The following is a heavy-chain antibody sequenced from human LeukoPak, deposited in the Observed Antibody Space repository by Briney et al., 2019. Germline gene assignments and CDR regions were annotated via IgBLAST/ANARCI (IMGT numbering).Heavy chain of an antibody. D-gene: IGHD3-22*01. Sequence: TSETLSLTCTVSGGSISSYYWSWIRQSPGKGLEWIGYVYYTGNTNCNPSLKSRVTISIDTSKNQFSLKLTSVTAADTAVYYCARIYDSRIDYWGQGILVTVSS. CDR3: ARIYDSRIDY. CDR1: GGSISSYY. J-gene: IGHJ4*02. CDR2: VYYTGNT. V-gene: IGHV4-59*01.